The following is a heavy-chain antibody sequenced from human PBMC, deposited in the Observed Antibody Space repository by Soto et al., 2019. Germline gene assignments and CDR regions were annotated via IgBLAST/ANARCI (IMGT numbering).Heavy chain of an antibody. CDR1: GFTFSDYY. J-gene: IGHJ6*02. CDR3: AKDSGTIFGPTLGYGMDV. CDR2: INSISSYT. V-gene: IGHV3-11*05. D-gene: IGHD3-3*01. Sequence: GSLRLSCASSGFTFSDYYMSWIRQAPGDGLEWVSYINSISSYTNYADSVKGRFTISRDNANNSLYLQMNSLRAEDTALYYCAKDSGTIFGPTLGYGMDVWGQGTTVTVSS.